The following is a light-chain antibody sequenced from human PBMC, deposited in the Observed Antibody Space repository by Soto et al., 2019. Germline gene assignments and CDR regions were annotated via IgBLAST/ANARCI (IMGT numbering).Light chain of an antibody. CDR1: QSISSW. V-gene: IGKV1-5*01. Sequence: DIPMTQSPSTLSASVGDRVTITCRASQSISSWLAWYQQKPGKAPKLLIYDASSLESGVPSRFSGRGSETEFTLPISSLQPDDFATYYCQQYNSYSPYTFGQGTKLEIK. J-gene: IGKJ2*01. CDR3: QQYNSYSPYT. CDR2: DAS.